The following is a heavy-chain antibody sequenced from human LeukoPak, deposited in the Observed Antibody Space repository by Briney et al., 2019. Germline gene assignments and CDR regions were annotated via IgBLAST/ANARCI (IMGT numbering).Heavy chain of an antibody. CDR3: AKSAMDVVVVAATQGDYYYTDV. J-gene: IGHJ6*03. Sequence: GGSLRLSCAASGFTFSIYGMHWVRQAPGKGLEWVAFIRYDGSNKYYADSVKGRFTISRDNSKNTLYLQMNSLRAEDTAVYYCAKSAMDVVVVAATQGDYYYTDVWGKGTTVTVSS. D-gene: IGHD2-15*01. V-gene: IGHV3-30*02. CDR1: GFTFSIYG. CDR2: IRYDGSNK.